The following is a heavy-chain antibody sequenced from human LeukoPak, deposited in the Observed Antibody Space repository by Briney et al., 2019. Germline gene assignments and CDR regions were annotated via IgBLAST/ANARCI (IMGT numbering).Heavy chain of an antibody. CDR3: AKAGDYSYFDY. V-gene: IGHV3-23*01. J-gene: IGHJ4*02. CDR2: ISGSDGST. D-gene: IGHD4-11*01. Sequence: PGGSLRLSCAASGFSFTYYALNWVRQAPGQGLEWVSAISGSDGSTYYADSVKGRFTISRDNSKNTLYLQMNSLRAEDTAVYYCAKAGDYSYFDYWGQGTLVTVSS. CDR1: GFSFTYYA.